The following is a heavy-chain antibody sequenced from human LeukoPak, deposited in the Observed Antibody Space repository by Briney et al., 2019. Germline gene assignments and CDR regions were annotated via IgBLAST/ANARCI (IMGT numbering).Heavy chain of an antibody. D-gene: IGHD3-9*01. CDR3: ARDGSNFDWFYYYYYMDV. J-gene: IGHJ6*03. Sequence: GGSLRLSCAASGFTFSSYAMHWVRQAPGKGLEWVAVISYDGSNKYYADSVKGRFTISRDNSKNTLYLQMNSLRAEDTAVYYCARDGSNFDWFYYYYYMDVWGKGTTVTVSS. V-gene: IGHV3-30*04. CDR2: ISYDGSNK. CDR1: GFTFSSYA.